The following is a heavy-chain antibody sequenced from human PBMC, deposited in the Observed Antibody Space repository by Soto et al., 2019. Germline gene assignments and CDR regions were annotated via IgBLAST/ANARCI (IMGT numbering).Heavy chain of an antibody. CDR2: ISGSGGST. CDR3: AMVVVVPACNFDY. Sequence: EVQLLESGGGLVQPGGSLRLSCAASGFTFSSYAMSWVRQAPGKGLELVSAISGSGGSTYYADSVKGRFTISRDNSKNTLYLQMNSLRAEDTAVYYCAMVVVVPACNFDYWGQGALVTVSS. V-gene: IGHV3-23*01. CDR1: GFTFSSYA. D-gene: IGHD2-2*01. J-gene: IGHJ4*02.